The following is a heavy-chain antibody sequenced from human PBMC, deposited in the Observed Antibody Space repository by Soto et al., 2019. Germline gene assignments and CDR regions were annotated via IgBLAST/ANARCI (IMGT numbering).Heavy chain of an antibody. CDR1: GGSSSSYY. V-gene: IGHV4-59*01. CDR2: IYYSGST. Sequence: SETLSLTCTVSGGSSSSYYWSWIRQPPGKGLEWIGYIYYSGSTNYNPSLKSRVTISVDTSKNQFSLKLSSVTAADTAVYYCATTTKLQLAEYRSSSYWFDPWGQGPLVTVSS. D-gene: IGHD6-6*01. CDR3: ATTTKLQLAEYRSSSYWFDP. J-gene: IGHJ5*02.